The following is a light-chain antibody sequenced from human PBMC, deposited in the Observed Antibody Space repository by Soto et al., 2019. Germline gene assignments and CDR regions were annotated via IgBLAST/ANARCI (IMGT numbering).Light chain of an antibody. CDR2: AAS. V-gene: IGKV1-39*01. CDR3: LRSYRTPHT. J-gene: IGKJ2*01. CDR1: QGVSAY. Sequence: DIQMTQSPSSLSASVGDRVTITCRASQGVSAYLLWYQQRQGRAPQLLIYAASNLLNGFPSRFSGSGSGTNFTLPIRSLQPEDFATYYCLRSYRTPHTFGQGTQLETK.